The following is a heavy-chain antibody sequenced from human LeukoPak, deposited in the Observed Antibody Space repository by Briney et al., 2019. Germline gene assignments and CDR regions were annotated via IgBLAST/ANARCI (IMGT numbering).Heavy chain of an antibody. V-gene: IGHV3-53*01. CDR1: GFTVSNNY. J-gene: IGHJ4*02. D-gene: IGHD5-12*01. Sequence: GGSLRLSCAASGFTVSNNYMSWVRQAPGKGLEWVSVIYSGGNSYYADSAKGRFTISRDSSKNTLYLQMNSLRADDTAVYYCARDPKPGGYGGYDLNAFWGQGTLVTVSS. CDR3: ARDPKPGGYGGYDLNAF. CDR2: IYSGGNS.